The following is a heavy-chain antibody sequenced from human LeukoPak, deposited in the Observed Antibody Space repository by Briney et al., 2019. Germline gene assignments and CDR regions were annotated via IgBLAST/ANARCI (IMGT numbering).Heavy chain of an antibody. D-gene: IGHD2-2*01. J-gene: IGHJ6*02. CDR3: TRVNLWDLDHYAMDV. V-gene: IGHV4-31*03. Sequence: KTSETLFLTCTVSGGSVSSGGLYWHWVRQHPGKGLEWIGSIYHRGSTDYNPFLKSRVTISIDKSKNEFSLKVNSVTAADTAVYYCTRVNLWDLDHYAMDVWGQGTTVTVSS. CDR2: IYHRGST. CDR1: GGSVSSGGLY.